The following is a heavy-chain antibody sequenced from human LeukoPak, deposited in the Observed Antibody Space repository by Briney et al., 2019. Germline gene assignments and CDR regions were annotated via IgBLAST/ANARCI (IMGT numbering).Heavy chain of an antibody. V-gene: IGHV6-1*01. CDR2: TYYRSKWYD. D-gene: IGHD6-19*01. CDR1: GDSVSSISVA. J-gene: IGHJ4*02. Sequence: SQTLSLTCAISGDSVSSISVAWNWIRQSPSRGLEWLGRTYYRSKWYDEYAVSVKGRMTISQDTSKNQYSLHLNSVTPDDTAVYYCARDLGTTGWHTFDYWGQGTLVTVSS. CDR3: ARDLGTTGWHTFDY.